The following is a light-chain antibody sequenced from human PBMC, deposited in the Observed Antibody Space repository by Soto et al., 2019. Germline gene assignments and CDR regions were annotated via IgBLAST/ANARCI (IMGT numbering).Light chain of an antibody. V-gene: IGKV1-33*01. Sequence: DIXLTXXXXXXXVSIGDXVXITXQASQDISDHLNWYQQKPGKAPKALIYDASSFQTGVPSRFSGSGSGTHFTLTISSLQPEDIGTYYCQHFDYLPPFTFGQGTRLEI. CDR2: DAS. CDR1: QDISDH. CDR3: QHFDYLPPFT. J-gene: IGKJ5*01.